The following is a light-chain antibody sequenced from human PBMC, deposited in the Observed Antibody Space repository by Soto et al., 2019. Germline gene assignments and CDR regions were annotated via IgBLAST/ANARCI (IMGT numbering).Light chain of an antibody. J-gene: IGKJ1*01. CDR1: QNINNY. CDR2: DAS. V-gene: IGKV1-33*01. Sequence: IQMTQSPSSLSASVGDRAAITCQASQNINNYLNWYQQKPGRAPKLLIYDASNLEAGVPSRLRGSGSGTDFTFTISRLQPEDSATYDCQQYYSYPRTFGQGTKVDI. CDR3: QQYYSYPRT.